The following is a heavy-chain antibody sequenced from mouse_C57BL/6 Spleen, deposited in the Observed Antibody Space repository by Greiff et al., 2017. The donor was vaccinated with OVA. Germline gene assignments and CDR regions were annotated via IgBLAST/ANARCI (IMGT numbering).Heavy chain of an antibody. D-gene: IGHD1-1*01. CDR3: ASPITTVVAPFDY. Sequence: EVQLQQSGAELVKPGASVKLSCTASGFNITDYYMHWVKQRTEQGLEWIGRIDPEDGETKYAPKFQGKATITADTSSNTAYLQLSSLTSEDTAVYYCASPITTVVAPFDYWGQGTTLTVSS. J-gene: IGHJ2*01. CDR1: GFNITDYY. V-gene: IGHV14-2*01. CDR2: IDPEDGET.